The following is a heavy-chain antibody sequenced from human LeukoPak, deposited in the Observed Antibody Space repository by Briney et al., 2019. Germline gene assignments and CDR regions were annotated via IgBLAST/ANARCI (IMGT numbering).Heavy chain of an antibody. D-gene: IGHD6-19*01. CDR3: ARDERWLVPYY. V-gene: IGHV4-39*07. Sequence: SETLSLTCTVSGGSISSSYYYWGWIRQAPGKGLEWIGSMYYSGSTYYNPSLKSRVTISVDTSKNQFSLRLSSVTAADTAVYYCARDERWLVPYYWGQGTLVTVSS. CDR1: GGSISSSYYY. J-gene: IGHJ4*02. CDR2: MYYSGST.